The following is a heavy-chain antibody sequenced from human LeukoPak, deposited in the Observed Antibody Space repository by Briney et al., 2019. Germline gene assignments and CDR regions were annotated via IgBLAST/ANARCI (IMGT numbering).Heavy chain of an antibody. CDR1: GFSFTSYN. V-gene: IGHV3-30*04. CDR3: ARARGGYCGGGSCYLADY. J-gene: IGHJ4*02. D-gene: IGHD2-15*01. CDR2: ISYDGSNK. Sequence: PGTSLRLSCAASGFSFTSYNFHWVRQAPGKGLEWVALISYDGSNKYYADSVKGRFIISRDNFKNTLYLQMNSLRSEDTAVYYCARARGGYCGGGSCYLADYWGQGTLVTVSS.